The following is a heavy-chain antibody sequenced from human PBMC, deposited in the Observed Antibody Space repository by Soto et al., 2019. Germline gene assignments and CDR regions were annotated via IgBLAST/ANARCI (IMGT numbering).Heavy chain of an antibody. CDR2: ISYTVDA. D-gene: IGHD5-18*01. J-gene: IGHJ4*02. CDR1: AGSLSRYY. Sequence: SETLSLTCSVSAGSLSRYYWGWVRQSPGEGLEWIAHISYTVDASYNPSLKSRVTISLDTSKNQIALSLMSVTAADTAVYYCVGSLMSRAMESFDYWGQGTLVTVSS. CDR3: VGSLMSRAMESFDY. V-gene: IGHV4-59*01.